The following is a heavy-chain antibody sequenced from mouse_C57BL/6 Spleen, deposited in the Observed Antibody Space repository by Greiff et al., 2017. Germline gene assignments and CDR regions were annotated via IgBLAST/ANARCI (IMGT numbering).Heavy chain of an antibody. CDR3: VRPGYGSSVFAY. CDR1: GFSFNTYA. D-gene: IGHD1-1*01. J-gene: IGHJ3*01. V-gene: IGHV10-1*01. CDR2: IRSKSNNYAT. Sequence: EVQLVESGGGLVQPKGSLKLSCAASGFSFNTYAMNWVRQAPGKGLEWVARIRSKSNNYATYYADSVKDIFTISREYSESMLYLQMNNLKTEDTAMYYFVRPGYGSSVFAYWGQGTLVTVSA.